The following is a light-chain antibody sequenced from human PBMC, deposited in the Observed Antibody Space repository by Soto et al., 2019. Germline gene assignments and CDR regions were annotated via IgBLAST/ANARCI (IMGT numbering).Light chain of an antibody. J-gene: IGKJ5*01. CDR1: QGISSY. CDR2: AAS. Sequence: DIQLTQSPSFLSASVGDRVIITYRASQGISSYLAWYQQKPGKAPKLLIYAASTLQSGVPSRFSGSGSGTEFTLTISSLQPEDFATYYCQHLNSYPPFGQGTRLEIK. V-gene: IGKV1-9*01. CDR3: QHLNSYPP.